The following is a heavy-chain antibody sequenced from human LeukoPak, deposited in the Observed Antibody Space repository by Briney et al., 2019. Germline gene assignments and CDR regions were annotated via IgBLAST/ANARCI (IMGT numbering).Heavy chain of an antibody. CDR1: GGSISGYY. Sequence: SETLSLTCTVSGGSISGYYWSWIRQPPGKGLEWIGFIYDSGNTYYNASLKSRVTISVDTSKNQLSLNLRSVAAADTAVYYCARISNDYRGTPFDYWGQGTLVTVSP. CDR3: ARISNDYRGTPFDY. J-gene: IGHJ4*02. V-gene: IGHV4-59*01. D-gene: IGHD4-23*01. CDR2: IYDSGNT.